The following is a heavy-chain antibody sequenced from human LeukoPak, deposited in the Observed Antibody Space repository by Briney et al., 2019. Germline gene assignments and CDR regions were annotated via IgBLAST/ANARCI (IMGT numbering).Heavy chain of an antibody. Sequence: PGGSLRLSCAASGFTFSSYGMHWVRQAPGKGLEWVAVISYDGSNKYYADSVKGRFTISRDNSKNTLYVQMNSLRAEDTAVYYCAKDRPRTRYYDSSGSPDHWGQGTLVTVSS. CDR1: GFTFSSYG. D-gene: IGHD3-22*01. CDR2: ISYDGSNK. J-gene: IGHJ4*02. CDR3: AKDRPRTRYYDSSGSPDH. V-gene: IGHV3-30*18.